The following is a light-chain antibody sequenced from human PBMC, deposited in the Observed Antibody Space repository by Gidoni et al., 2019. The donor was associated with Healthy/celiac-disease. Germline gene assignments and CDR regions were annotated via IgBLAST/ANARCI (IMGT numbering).Light chain of an antibody. J-gene: IGLJ2*01. Sequence: SCELTQPPSVSVSPGQTASITCSGDKLGDKYACWYQQKPGQSPVLVIYQDSKRPSGIPERFSGSNSGNTATLTISGTQAMDEADYYCQAWDSSTVVFGGGTKLTVL. CDR2: QDS. V-gene: IGLV3-1*01. CDR3: QAWDSSTVV. CDR1: KLGDKY.